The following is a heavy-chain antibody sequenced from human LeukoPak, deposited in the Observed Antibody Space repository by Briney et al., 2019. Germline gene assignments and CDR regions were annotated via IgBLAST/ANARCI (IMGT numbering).Heavy chain of an antibody. CDR3: ARAHFSSSSFDY. CDR1: GGSFSGYY. V-gene: IGHV4-34*01. D-gene: IGHD6-6*01. CDR2: INHSGST. J-gene: IGHJ4*02. Sequence: SETLSLTCAVYGGSFSGYYWSWIRQPPGKGLEWIGEINHSGSTNYNPSLKSRVTLSVDTSKNQFSLKLSSVTAADTAVYYCARAHFSSSSFDYWGQGTLVTVSS.